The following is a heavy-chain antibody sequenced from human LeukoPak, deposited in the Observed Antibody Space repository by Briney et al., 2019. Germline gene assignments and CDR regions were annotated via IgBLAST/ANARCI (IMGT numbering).Heavy chain of an antibody. CDR1: GGSISSSSYY. D-gene: IGHD5-12*01. CDR3: ARRADIVATKWVAHYYYMDV. CDR2: IYYSGST. V-gene: IGHV4-39*01. Sequence: PSETLSLTCTVSGGSISSSSYYWGWIRQPPGKGLEWIGSIYYSGSTYYNPSLKSRVTLSVDTSKNQFSLKLSSVTAADTAVYYCARRADIVATKWVAHYYYMDVWGKGTTVTVSS. J-gene: IGHJ6*03.